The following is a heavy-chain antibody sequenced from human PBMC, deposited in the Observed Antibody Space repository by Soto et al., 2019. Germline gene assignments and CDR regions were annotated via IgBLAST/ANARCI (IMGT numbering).Heavy chain of an antibody. CDR1: GGTFSSYA. CDR3: AREEYSSSGGYYGMDV. CDR2: IIPIFGTA. J-gene: IGHJ6*02. D-gene: IGHD6-6*01. V-gene: IGHV1-69*13. Sequence: SVKVSCKASGGTFSSYAISWVRQAPGQGLEWMGGIIPIFGTANYAQKFQGRVTITADESTSTAYMELSSLRSEDTAVYYCAREEYSSSGGYYGMDVWGQGTTVTVSS.